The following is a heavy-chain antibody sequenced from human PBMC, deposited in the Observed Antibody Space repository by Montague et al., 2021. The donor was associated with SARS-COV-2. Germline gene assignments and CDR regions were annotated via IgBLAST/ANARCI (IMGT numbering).Heavy chain of an antibody. CDR2: IYWDXDK. J-gene: IGHJ4*02. CDR3: ARSSYDILTAYYTPLDY. V-gene: IGHV2-70*04. D-gene: IGHD3-9*01. CDR1: GFSLSTSGMR. Sequence: PALVKPTQTLTLTCTFSGFSLSTSGMRASWIRPPPGKALEWLARIYWDXDKFYSTSLKTRLTISKDTSKNQVVLTMTNMDPVDTATYYCARSSYDILTAYYTPLDYWGQGTLGTVSS.